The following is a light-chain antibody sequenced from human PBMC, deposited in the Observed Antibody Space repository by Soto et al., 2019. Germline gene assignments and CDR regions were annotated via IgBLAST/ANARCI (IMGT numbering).Light chain of an antibody. Sequence: ETVLTQSPGTLSLSPGARATLSCRASQSVRNNYLAWYQQKPGQAPRLLISGASSRAAGIPDRFSGSGSETDFTLTISRLEPEDFALYFCQQYGNPRITFGQGTRRAIK. CDR2: GAS. CDR3: QQYGNPRIT. CDR1: QSVRNNY. J-gene: IGKJ5*01. V-gene: IGKV3-20*01.